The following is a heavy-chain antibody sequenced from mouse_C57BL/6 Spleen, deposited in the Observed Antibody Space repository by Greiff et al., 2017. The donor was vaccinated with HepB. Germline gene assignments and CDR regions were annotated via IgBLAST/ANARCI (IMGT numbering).Heavy chain of an antibody. Sequence: EVQLQQSGTVLARPGASVTMSCKTSGYTFTSYWMHWVKQRPGQGLEWIGAIYPGNSATSYNPKFKGKAKLTAVTSASTAYMELSSLTNADSAVYYCTRREAITTVVAPFDYWGQGTTLTVSS. CDR3: TRREAITTVVAPFDY. D-gene: IGHD1-1*01. V-gene: IGHV1-5*01. CDR2: IYPGNSAT. CDR1: GYTFTSYW. J-gene: IGHJ2*01.